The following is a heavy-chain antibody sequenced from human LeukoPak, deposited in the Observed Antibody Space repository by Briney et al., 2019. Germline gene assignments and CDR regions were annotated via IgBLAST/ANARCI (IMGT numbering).Heavy chain of an antibody. Sequence: SVKVSCKASGYTFKNYDINWVRQAPGQGLEWMGGIIPIFGTANYAQKFQGRVTITADESTSTAYMELSSLRSEDTAVYYCASGSPGIAGYWGQGTLVTVSS. J-gene: IGHJ4*02. CDR1: GYTFKNYD. V-gene: IGHV1-69*01. D-gene: IGHD6-13*01. CDR3: ASGSPGIAGY. CDR2: IIPIFGTA.